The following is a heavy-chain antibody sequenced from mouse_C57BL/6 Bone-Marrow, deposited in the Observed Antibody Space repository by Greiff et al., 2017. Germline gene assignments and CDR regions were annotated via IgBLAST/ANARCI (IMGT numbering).Heavy chain of an antibody. CDR2: ISGGGGNT. CDR1: GFTFSSYT. D-gene: IGHD2-5*01. J-gene: IGHJ3*01. Sequence: LVESGGGLVKPGGSLKLSCAASGFTFSSYTMSWVRQTPEKRLEWVATISGGGGNTYYPDSVKGRFTISRDNAKNTLYLQMSSLRSEDTALYYCARHSNWFAYWGQGTLVTVSA. V-gene: IGHV5-9*01. CDR3: ARHSNWFAY.